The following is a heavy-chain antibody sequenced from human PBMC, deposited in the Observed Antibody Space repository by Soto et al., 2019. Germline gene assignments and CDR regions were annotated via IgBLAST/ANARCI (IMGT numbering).Heavy chain of an antibody. Sequence: EVQLLESGGGLVQPGGSLRLSCAASGFTFSNYALAWVRQAPGKGLEWVSTISGRGDSTHYADSVRGRFTISRDNSKNTLSLQVNSLRAEDTAIYYCAKSYYPGSGSYTYYFSGMDVWGQGTTVTVSS. J-gene: IGHJ6*02. CDR2: ISGRGDST. CDR1: GFTFSNYA. CDR3: AKSYYPGSGSYTYYFSGMDV. D-gene: IGHD3-10*01. V-gene: IGHV3-23*01.